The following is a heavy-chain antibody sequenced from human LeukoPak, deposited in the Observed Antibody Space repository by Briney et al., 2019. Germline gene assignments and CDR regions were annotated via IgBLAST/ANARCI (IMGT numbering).Heavy chain of an antibody. Sequence: PSETLSLTCTVSGGSISSYYWSWIRQPPGKGLEWIGYIYYSGSTNYNPSLKSRVTISVDTSKNQFSLKLSSVTAADTAVYYCAGIAVAGTNYFDYWGQGTLVTVSS. D-gene: IGHD6-19*01. CDR1: GGSISSYY. CDR2: IYYSGST. J-gene: IGHJ4*02. CDR3: AGIAVAGTNYFDY. V-gene: IGHV4-59*01.